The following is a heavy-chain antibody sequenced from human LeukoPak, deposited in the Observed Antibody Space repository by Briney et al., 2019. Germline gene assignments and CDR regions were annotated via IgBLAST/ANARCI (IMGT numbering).Heavy chain of an antibody. CDR1: GYTFTSYA. V-gene: IGHV1-3*01. CDR2: INAGNGNT. Sequence: ASVKVSCKASGYTFTSYAMHWVRQAPGQRLEWMGWINAGNGNTKYSQKFQGRVTITRDTSASTAYMELSSLRSEDTAVYYCARDLTGYYPSYYYGMDVWGQGTTVTVSS. D-gene: IGHD3-9*01. CDR3: ARDLTGYYPSYYYGMDV. J-gene: IGHJ6*02.